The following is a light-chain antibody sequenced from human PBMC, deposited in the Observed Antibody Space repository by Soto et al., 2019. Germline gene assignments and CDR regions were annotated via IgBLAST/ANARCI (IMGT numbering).Light chain of an antibody. CDR3: QHYGSSPPLT. CDR1: QSVSSSY. Sequence: EIVLTQSPGTLSLSPGERATLSCRTSQSVSSSYIAWYQQRPGQAPRLLIYGASKRATDIPDTFSGSGSGTDFTLTISILEPEDFALYYCQHYGSSPPLTFGGGTKVEIK. CDR2: GAS. V-gene: IGKV3-20*01. J-gene: IGKJ4*01.